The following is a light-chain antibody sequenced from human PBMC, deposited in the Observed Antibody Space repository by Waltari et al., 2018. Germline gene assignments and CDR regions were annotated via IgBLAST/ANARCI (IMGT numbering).Light chain of an antibody. J-gene: IGLJ3*02. CDR1: TGAVTSGHY. CDR2: DTS. V-gene: IGLV7-46*01. CDR3: LLSYSGARV. Sequence: QAVVTQEPSVTVSPGGKVPIACGPSTGAVTSGHYPYWFQQKPGQAPMTLIYDTSNKHSWTPARFSGSLLGGKAALTLSGAQPEDEAEYYCLLSYSGARVFGGGTKLTVL.